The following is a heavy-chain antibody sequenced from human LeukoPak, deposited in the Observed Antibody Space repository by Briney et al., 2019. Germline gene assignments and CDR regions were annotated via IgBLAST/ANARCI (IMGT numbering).Heavy chain of an antibody. CDR2: MNPNSGNT. CDR1: GYTFTSYD. J-gene: IGHJ5*02. D-gene: IGHD2-2*01. V-gene: IGHV1-8*01. Sequence: ASVKVSCKASGYTFTSYDINWVRQATGQGLEWMGWMNPNSGNTGYAQKFQGRVTMTRNTSISTAYMELSSLRSEDTAVYYCARGTCSSTSCYEGGDWFDPWGQGTLVTVSS. CDR3: ARGTCSSTSCYEGGDWFDP.